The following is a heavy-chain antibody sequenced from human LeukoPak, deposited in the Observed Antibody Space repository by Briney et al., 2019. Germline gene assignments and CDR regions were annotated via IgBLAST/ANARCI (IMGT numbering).Heavy chain of an antibody. J-gene: IGHJ5*02. CDR2: IYTSGST. CDR3: ARVNVVVTTNWFDP. V-gene: IGHV4-4*09. D-gene: IGHD2-21*02. Sequence: KTSETLSLTCTVSGGSISSYYWSWIRQPPGKGLEWIGYIYTSGSTNYNPSLKSRVTISVDTSKNQFSLKLSSVTAADTAVYYCARVNVVVTTNWFDPWAQGTLVTVSS. CDR1: GGSISSYY.